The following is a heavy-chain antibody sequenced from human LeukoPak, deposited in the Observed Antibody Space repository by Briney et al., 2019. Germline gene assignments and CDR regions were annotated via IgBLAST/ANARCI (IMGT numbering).Heavy chain of an antibody. D-gene: IGHD3-22*01. Sequence: SETLSLTCTVSGGSISSYYWSWIRQPPGKGLEWIGYIYYSGSTYYNPSLKSRVTISVDTSKNQFSLKLSSVTAADTAVYYCARDRPPTMIRGGGSSWDFDYWGQGTLVTVSS. CDR2: IYYSGST. J-gene: IGHJ4*02. V-gene: IGHV4-59*12. CDR3: ARDRPPTMIRGGGSSWDFDY. CDR1: GGSISSYY.